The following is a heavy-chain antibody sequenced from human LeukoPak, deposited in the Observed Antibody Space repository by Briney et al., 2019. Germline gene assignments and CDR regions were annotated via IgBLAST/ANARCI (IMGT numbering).Heavy chain of an antibody. V-gene: IGHV3-21*01. CDR2: ISSSSSYI. J-gene: IGHJ4*02. CDR3: ARESIGIVGATNFDY. D-gene: IGHD1-26*01. CDR1: GFTFSSYS. Sequence: GGSLRLSCAASGFTFSSYSMNWVRQAPGKGLEWVSSISSSSSYIYYADSVKGRFTISRDNAKNSLYLQMNSLRAEDTAVYYCARESIGIVGATNFDYWGQGTLVTVSS.